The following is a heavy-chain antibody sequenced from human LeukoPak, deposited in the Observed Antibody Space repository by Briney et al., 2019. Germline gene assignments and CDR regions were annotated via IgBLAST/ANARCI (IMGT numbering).Heavy chain of an antibody. CDR2: ISWNSGSI. J-gene: IGHJ3*02. CDR1: GFTFDDYA. CDR3: AKDIYYYGSGPDI. D-gene: IGHD3-10*01. V-gene: IGHV3-9*01. Sequence: GGSLRLSCAASGFTFDDYAMHWVRQAPGKGLEWVSGISWNSGSIGYADSVKGRFTISRDNAKNSLYLQMNSLRAEDTALYYCAKDIYYYGSGPDIWGQGTMVTVSS.